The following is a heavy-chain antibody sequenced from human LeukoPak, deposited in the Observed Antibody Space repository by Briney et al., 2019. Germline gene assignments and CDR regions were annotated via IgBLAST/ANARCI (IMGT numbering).Heavy chain of an antibody. J-gene: IGHJ3*02. CDR2: IRSKAYGGTT. Sequence: GGSLRLSCTASGFTFGDYAMSWFRQAPGKGLEWVGFIRSKAYGGTTEYAASVKGRFTISRDDSKSIAYLQMNSLKTEDTAVYYCTRVPKLRYFDWLLYGDAFDIWGQGTMVTVSS. D-gene: IGHD3-9*01. CDR3: TRVPKLRYFDWLLYGDAFDI. CDR1: GFTFGDYA. V-gene: IGHV3-49*03.